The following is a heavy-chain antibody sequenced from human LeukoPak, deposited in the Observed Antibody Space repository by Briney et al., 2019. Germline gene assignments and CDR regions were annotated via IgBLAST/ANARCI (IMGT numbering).Heavy chain of an antibody. CDR1: GGSISSYY. CDR3: ARDRGYSYGIDY. Sequence: PSETLSLTGTVSGGSISSYYWSWIRQPPGKGLEWIGYIYYSGSTNYNPSLKSRVTISVDTSKNQFSLKLSSVTAADTAVYYCARDRGYSYGIDYWGQGTLVTVSS. V-gene: IGHV4-59*01. J-gene: IGHJ4*02. CDR2: IYYSGST. D-gene: IGHD5-18*01.